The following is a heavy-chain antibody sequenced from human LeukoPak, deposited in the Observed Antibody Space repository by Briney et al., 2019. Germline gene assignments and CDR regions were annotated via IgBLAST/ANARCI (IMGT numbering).Heavy chain of an antibody. CDR2: IYYSGST. Sequence: PSETLSLTCTVSGGSISSYYWSWIRQPPGKGLEWIGYIYYSGSTNYNPSLKSRVTISVDTPKNQFSLKLSSVTAADTAVYYCARGAVADSYYFDYWGQGTLVTVSS. J-gene: IGHJ4*02. CDR1: GGSISSYY. D-gene: IGHD6-19*01. V-gene: IGHV4-59*01. CDR3: ARGAVADSYYFDY.